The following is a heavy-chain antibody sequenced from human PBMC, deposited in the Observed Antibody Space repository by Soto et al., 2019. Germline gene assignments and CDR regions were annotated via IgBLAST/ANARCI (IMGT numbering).Heavy chain of an antibody. CDR2: IYSGGST. CDR3: ARDYYYGSGNYYRADYYHYGMDV. D-gene: IGHD3-10*01. V-gene: IGHV3-53*01. J-gene: IGHJ6*02. Sequence: GGSLRLSCAASGFTVSNSYMSWVRQAPGKGLEWVSVIYSGGSTYYADSVKGRFTISRDSSKNMLYLQMNSLRAEDTAVYYCARDYYYGSGNYYRADYYHYGMDVWGQGTTVTVSS. CDR1: GFTVSNSY.